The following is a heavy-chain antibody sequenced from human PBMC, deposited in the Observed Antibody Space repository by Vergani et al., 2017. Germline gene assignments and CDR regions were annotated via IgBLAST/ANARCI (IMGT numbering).Heavy chain of an antibody. Sequence: QLQLQESGPGLVKPSATLSLTCSVSGASIRSSNYYWGWIRQPPGKGLEWIASIYYSGTTYYNPSLKSRVTISVEPSKKQFSLKLSSVTAADTAVYFWAKHSTVEWLVKLGWVDPWGQGILVTVSS. D-gene: IGHD6-19*01. CDR2: IYYSGTT. V-gene: IGHV4-39*01. CDR3: AKHSTVEWLVKLGWVDP. CDR1: GASIRSSNYY. J-gene: IGHJ5*02.